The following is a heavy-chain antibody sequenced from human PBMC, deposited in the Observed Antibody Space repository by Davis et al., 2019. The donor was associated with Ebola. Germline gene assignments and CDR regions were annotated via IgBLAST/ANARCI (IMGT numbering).Heavy chain of an antibody. D-gene: IGHD3-10*01. V-gene: IGHV3-7*03. Sequence: GESLKISCAASGFTFSSYWMSWVRQAPGKGLEWVASINQDGSEKYYVDSVKGRFTISRDNSKNTLYLQMNSLRAEDTALYYCVKDGHASGSPYNGDPVYYYGLDVWGKGTTVTVSS. CDR3: VKDGHASGSPYNGDPVYYYGLDV. J-gene: IGHJ6*04. CDR2: INQDGSEK. CDR1: GFTFSSYW.